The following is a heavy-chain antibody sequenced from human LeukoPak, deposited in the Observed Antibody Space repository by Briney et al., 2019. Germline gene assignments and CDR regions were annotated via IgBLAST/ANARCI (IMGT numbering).Heavy chain of an antibody. J-gene: IGHJ4*02. CDR2: IYTSGTT. CDR1: GGAINSGSHY. Sequence: KPSQTLSLTCTVSGGAINSGSHYWSWIRQSAGKGLEWIGRIYTSGTTNSNPSLKSRVTISVDTSKNQFSLKLSSVTAADTAVYYCARLGYSYGYSDYWGQGTLVTVSS. CDR3: ARLGYSYGYSDY. V-gene: IGHV4-61*02. D-gene: IGHD5-18*01.